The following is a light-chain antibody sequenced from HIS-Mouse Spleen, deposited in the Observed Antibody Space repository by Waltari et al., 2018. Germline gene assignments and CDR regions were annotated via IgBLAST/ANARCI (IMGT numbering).Light chain of an antibody. CDR3: QQYDSTPRT. CDR1: QSVLYSSDNKNY. V-gene: IGKV4-1*01. CDR2: WAS. J-gene: IGKJ1*01. Sequence: DIVMTQSPDSLAVSLGERATINCKSSQSVLYSSDNKNYLAWYQQKPGQPPKLLIYWASNRESGVPDRFSGSGSGTGFTLTISSLQAEDVAVYYCQQYDSTPRTFGQGTKVEIK.